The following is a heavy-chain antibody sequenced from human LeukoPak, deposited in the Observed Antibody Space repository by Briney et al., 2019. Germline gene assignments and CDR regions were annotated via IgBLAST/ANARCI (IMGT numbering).Heavy chain of an antibody. CDR2: IYHSGST. Sequence: KPSENLSLTCAVSGYSISSGYYWGWIRPPPGKGLEWIGSIYHSGSTYYNPSLKSRVTISVDTSKNQFSLKLSSVTAADTAVYYCARKEGSIAARIDYWGQGTLVTVSS. CDR1: GYSISSGYY. V-gene: IGHV4-38-2*01. D-gene: IGHD6-6*01. CDR3: ARKEGSIAARIDY. J-gene: IGHJ4*02.